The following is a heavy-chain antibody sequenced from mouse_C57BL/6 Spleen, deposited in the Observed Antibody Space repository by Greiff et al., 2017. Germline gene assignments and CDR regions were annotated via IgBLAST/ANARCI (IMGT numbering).Heavy chain of an antibody. V-gene: IGHV5-17*01. J-gene: IGHJ4*01. D-gene: IGHD2-5*01. CDR2: ISSGSSTI. CDR1: GFTFSDYG. Sequence: EVQRVESGGGLVKPGGSLKLSCAASGFTFSDYGMHWVRQAPEKGLEWVAYISSGSSTIYYADTVKGRFTISRDNAKNTLFLQMTSLRSEDTAMYYCARFKYSNYLYAMDYWGQGTSVTVSS. CDR3: ARFKYSNYLYAMDY.